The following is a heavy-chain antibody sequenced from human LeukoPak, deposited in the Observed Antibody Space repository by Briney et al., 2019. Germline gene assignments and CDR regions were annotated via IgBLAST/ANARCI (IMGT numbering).Heavy chain of an antibody. Sequence: SETLSLTCSVSGGSVSSYYRSWIRQPPGKGLEWIGYIYDSGSTNYNPSLRSRVTMSQDTSKNQFSLKLSSVTAADTAVYYCARAGGGYNLDYWGQGTLVTVSS. V-gene: IGHV4-59*02. CDR2: IYDSGST. J-gene: IGHJ4*02. CDR3: ARAGGGYNLDY. D-gene: IGHD5-24*01. CDR1: GGSVSSYY.